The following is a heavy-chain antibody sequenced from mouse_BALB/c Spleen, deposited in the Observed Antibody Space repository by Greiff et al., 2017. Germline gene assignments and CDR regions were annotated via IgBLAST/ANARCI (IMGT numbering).Heavy chain of an antibody. Sequence: EVKLVESGGGLVKPGGSLKLSCAASGFAFSSYDMSWVRQTPEKRLEWVAYISSGGGSTYYPDTVKGRFTISRDNAKNTLYLQMSSLKSEDTAMYYCARQCYGYLYYFDYWGQGTTLTVSS. D-gene: IGHD1-2*01. V-gene: IGHV5-12-1*01. CDR1: GFAFSSYD. CDR2: ISSGGGST. CDR3: ARQCYGYLYYFDY. J-gene: IGHJ2*01.